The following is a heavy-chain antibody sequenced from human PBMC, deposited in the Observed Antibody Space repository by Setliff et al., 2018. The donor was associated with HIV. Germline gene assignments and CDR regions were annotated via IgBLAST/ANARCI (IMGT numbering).Heavy chain of an antibody. CDR2: IFPVYGTP. D-gene: IGHD3-10*01. V-gene: IGHV1-69*13. CDR1: GYTFSSYA. CDR3: ARIRGVIADASDI. J-gene: IGHJ3*02. Sequence: SVKVSCKASGYTFSSYAINWVRQAPGQGPEWMGGIFPVYGTPKYAQKMQGRVTITAIESTSTAYMELTSLRSDDTAVYYCARIRGVIADASDIWGQGTMVTVSS.